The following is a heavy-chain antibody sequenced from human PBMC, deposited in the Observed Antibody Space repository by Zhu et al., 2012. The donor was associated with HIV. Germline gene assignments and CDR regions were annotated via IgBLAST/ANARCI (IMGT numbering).Heavy chain of an antibody. V-gene: IGHV4-38-2*02. J-gene: IGHJ4*02. CDR1: GYSITSTYY. D-gene: IGHD4-17*01. CDR3: ARVHYGDYPHFDY. Sequence: QVQLQESGPRLVKPSETLPLTCTVSGYSITSTYYWGWVRQSLEKGLEWIGSIYHSGTTYYNPSLKSRVTISVDTSKNQFSLKLSSVTAADTAVYYCARVHYGDYPHFDYWGQGTLVTV. CDR2: IYHSGTT.